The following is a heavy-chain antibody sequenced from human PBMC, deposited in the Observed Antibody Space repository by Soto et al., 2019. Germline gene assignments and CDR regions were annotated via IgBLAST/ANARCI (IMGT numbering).Heavy chain of an antibody. J-gene: IGHJ5*02. V-gene: IGHV1-24*01. D-gene: IGHD6-19*01. CDR1: GYTLTELS. Sequence: ASVKVSCKVSGYTLTELSMHWVRQAPGKGLEWMGGFDPEDGETIYAQKFQGRVTMTEDTSTDTAYMELSSLRSEDTAVYYCATAQWLESYRYWFDPWGQGTLVTVSS. CDR3: ATAQWLESYRYWFDP. CDR2: FDPEDGET.